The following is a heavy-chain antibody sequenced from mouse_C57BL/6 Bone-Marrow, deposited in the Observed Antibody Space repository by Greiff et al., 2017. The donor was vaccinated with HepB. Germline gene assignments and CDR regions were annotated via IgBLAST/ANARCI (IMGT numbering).Heavy chain of an antibody. V-gene: IGHV1-54*01. CDR2: INPGSGGT. CDR1: GYAFTNYL. Sequence: QVQLKESGAELVRPGTSVKVSCKASGYAFTNYLIEWVKQRPGQGLEWIGVINPGSGGTNYNEKFKGKATLTADKSSSTAYMQLSSLTSEDSAVYVCARDGSSPFAYWGQGTLVTVSA. CDR3: ARDGSSPFAY. D-gene: IGHD1-1*01. J-gene: IGHJ3*01.